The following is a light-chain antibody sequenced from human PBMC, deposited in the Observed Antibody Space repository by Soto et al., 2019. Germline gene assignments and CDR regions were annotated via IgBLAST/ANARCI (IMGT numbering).Light chain of an antibody. CDR3: KLFNTWPPLT. Sequence: EVVMTQSPATLSVSRGERATLSCRASQFVSTNLAWYQQKPGQAPRLLIYSASTRATGIPARFSGSGSGTDFTRTTSSLQSEDSAVYYCKLFNTWPPLTFGGGTKVEIK. V-gene: IGKV3-15*01. CDR2: SAS. CDR1: QFVSTN. J-gene: IGKJ4*01.